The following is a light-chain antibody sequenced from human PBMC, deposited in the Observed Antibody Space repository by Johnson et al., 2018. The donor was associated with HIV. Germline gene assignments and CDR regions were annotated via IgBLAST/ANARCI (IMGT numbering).Light chain of an antibody. Sequence: QSVLTQPPSVSAAPGQKVTISCSGSSSNIGNNYVSWYQRLPGTAPKLLIYENNKRPSGIPGRFSGSKSDTSGILGITGLLGGDEADYYCATWDSNLSAYVFGTGTKVTVL. CDR2: ENN. J-gene: IGLJ1*01. CDR3: ATWDSNLSAYV. CDR1: SSNIGNNY. V-gene: IGLV1-51*02.